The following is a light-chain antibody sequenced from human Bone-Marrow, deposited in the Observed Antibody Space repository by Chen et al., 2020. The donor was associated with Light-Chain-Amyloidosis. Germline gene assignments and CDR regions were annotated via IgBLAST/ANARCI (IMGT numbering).Light chain of an antibody. CDR3: CSHTKTRVPYI. Sequence: QSALTQPASVSGSPGQSITISCTGTSNDVGGYDFVSWYQQHPDKAPKLLIYDVRDRPSGVSSLFSGSKSGNTASLTISGLQTEDEADYSCCSHTKTRVPYIFGSGTTVTVL. CDR2: DVR. J-gene: IGLJ1*01. CDR1: SNDVGGYDF. V-gene: IGLV2-14*03.